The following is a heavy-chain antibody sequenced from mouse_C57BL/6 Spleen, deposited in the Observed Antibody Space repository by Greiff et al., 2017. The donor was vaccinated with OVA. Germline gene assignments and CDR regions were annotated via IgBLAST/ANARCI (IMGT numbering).Heavy chain of an antibody. CDR3: AEGRWGYFAV. Sequence: VQLQQPGAELVKPGASVKLSCKASGYTFTSYWMQWVKQRPGQGLEWIGEIDPSDSYTNYNQKFKGKATLTVDTSSSTAYMQLSSLTSEDSAVYYCAEGRWGYFAVWGTGTTVTVSA. V-gene: IGHV1-50*01. CDR1: GYTFTSYW. CDR2: IDPSDSYT. D-gene: IGHD1-1*02. J-gene: IGHJ1*03.